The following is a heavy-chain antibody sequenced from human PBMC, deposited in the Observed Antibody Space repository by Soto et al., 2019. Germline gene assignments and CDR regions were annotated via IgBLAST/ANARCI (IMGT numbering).Heavy chain of an antibody. Sequence: EVQLLESGGGLVQPGGSLRLSCAASGFTFSSYAMSWVRQAPGKGLEWVSAISGSGGSTYYADSVKGRFTISRDNSKNPLYLQRHSLRAEDTAVYYCAKPNPKGYSSSWTPFYYWGQKTLVTVSS. D-gene: IGHD6-13*01. CDR3: AKPNPKGYSSSWTPFYY. CDR1: GFTFSSYA. CDR2: ISGSGGST. J-gene: IGHJ4*02. V-gene: IGHV3-23*01.